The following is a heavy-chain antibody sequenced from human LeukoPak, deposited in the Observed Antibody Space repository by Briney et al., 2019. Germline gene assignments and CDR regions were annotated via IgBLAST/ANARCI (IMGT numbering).Heavy chain of an antibody. J-gene: IGHJ4*02. D-gene: IGHD1-26*01. Sequence: GGSLRLSCAASGFIFSDYYMAWIRQAPGKGLECVSYISIGATTIYYADSVKGRFTISRDNAKNSLYLQMNSLRTEDTALYYCAKAIVGATDAGEVDYWGQGTLVTVSS. V-gene: IGHV3-11*01. CDR1: GFIFSDYY. CDR2: ISIGATTI. CDR3: AKAIVGATDAGEVDY.